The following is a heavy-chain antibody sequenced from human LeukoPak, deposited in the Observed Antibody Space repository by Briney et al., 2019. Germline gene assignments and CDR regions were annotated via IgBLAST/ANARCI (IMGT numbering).Heavy chain of an antibody. CDR3: ARPFTSCYTDYSCGMDV. J-gene: IGHJ6*02. CDR1: GFTFSSYW. CDR2: INSDGSST. Sequence: GGSLRRSCAAPGFTFSSYWMHWVRQAPGKGLVWVSRINSDGSSTSYADSVKGRFTISRDNAKNTLYLQMNSLRAEDTAVYYCARPFTSCYTDYSCGMDVWGQGTTVTVSS. D-gene: IGHD2-2*01. V-gene: IGHV3-74*01.